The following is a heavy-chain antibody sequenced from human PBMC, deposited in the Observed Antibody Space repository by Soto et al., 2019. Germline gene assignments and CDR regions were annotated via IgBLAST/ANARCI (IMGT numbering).Heavy chain of an antibody. CDR3: ARGIRIAVAGNYFDY. J-gene: IGHJ4*02. CDR2: ITAXXXNX. D-gene: IGHD6-19*01. CDR1: GYTFTSYG. Sequence: ASVKVSCKASGYTFTSYGISLVRQAPGQGLEWMGXITAXXXNXNXAXKXXXXVTMTTDTSTSTAYMELRRLRSDDTAVYYCARGIRIAVAGNYFDYWGQGTLVTVSS. V-gene: IGHV1-18*01.